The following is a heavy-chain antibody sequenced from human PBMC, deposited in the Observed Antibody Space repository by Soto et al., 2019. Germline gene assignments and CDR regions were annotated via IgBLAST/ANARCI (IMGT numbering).Heavy chain of an antibody. Sequence: QSTLKESGPTLVKPTQTLTLTCTFSGFSLSTSGVGVGWIRQPPGKALEWLALIYWDDDKRYTPSLKSRLTITKDTYKNQVVLTRTNMDPVDTATYYCARQWLRDYYYYYGMDVWGQGTPVTVSS. D-gene: IGHD5-12*01. V-gene: IGHV2-5*02. CDR1: GFSLSTSGVG. CDR2: IYWDDDK. J-gene: IGHJ6*02. CDR3: ARQWLRDYYYYYGMDV.